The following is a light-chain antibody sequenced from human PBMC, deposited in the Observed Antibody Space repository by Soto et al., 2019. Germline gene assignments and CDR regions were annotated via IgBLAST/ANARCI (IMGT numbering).Light chain of an antibody. CDR2: KTS. Sequence: DIHMTQSPSTLSASVGDRVTITCRASQSISSWLAWYQQKPGKAPNLLIYKTSNLESGVPSRFSGSGSGTEFTLTISSLPPDDFAPYYCQNFNDYAWTCGQGTKVEIK. CDR1: QSISSW. J-gene: IGKJ1*01. CDR3: QNFNDYAWT. V-gene: IGKV1-5*03.